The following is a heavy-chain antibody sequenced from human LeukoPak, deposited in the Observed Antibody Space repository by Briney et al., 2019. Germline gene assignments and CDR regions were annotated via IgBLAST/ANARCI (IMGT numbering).Heavy chain of an antibody. V-gene: IGHV4-4*07. D-gene: IGHD6-6*01. Sequence: SETLSLTCTVSGGSISSYYWSWIRQPAGKGLEWIGRIYTSGSTNYNPSLKSRVTMSVDTSKNQFSLKLSSVTAADTAVYYCARSLAARHRYNWFGPWGQGTLVTVSS. CDR1: GGSISSYY. J-gene: IGHJ5*02. CDR3: ARSLAARHRYNWFGP. CDR2: IYTSGST.